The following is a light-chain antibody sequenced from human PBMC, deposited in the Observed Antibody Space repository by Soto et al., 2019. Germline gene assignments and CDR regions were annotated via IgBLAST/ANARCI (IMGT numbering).Light chain of an antibody. CDR3: LQDYNYPLT. CDR2: KAS. V-gene: IGKV1-5*03. CDR1: QTISSW. Sequence: DIQMPQSPSTLSGSVGASVTITCRASQTISSWLAWYQQKPGKAPKLLIYKASTLKSGVPSRFSGSGSGTDFTLTISSLQPEDFATYYCLQDYNYPLTVGQGTRLEIK. J-gene: IGKJ5*01.